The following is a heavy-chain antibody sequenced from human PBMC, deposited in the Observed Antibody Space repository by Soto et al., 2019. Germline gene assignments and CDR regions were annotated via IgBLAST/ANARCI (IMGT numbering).Heavy chain of an antibody. CDR2: ISYDGSNK. Sequence: QVQLVESGGGVVLPGRSLRLSCAASGFTFSSYAMHWVRQAPGKGPEWVAVISYDGSNKYYADSVKGRFTISRDNSKNTLYLQMNSLRAEDTAVYYCARGGYSGAGDYWGQGTLVTVSS. CDR1: GFTFSSYA. CDR3: ARGGYSGAGDY. V-gene: IGHV3-30-3*01. J-gene: IGHJ4*02. D-gene: IGHD1-26*01.